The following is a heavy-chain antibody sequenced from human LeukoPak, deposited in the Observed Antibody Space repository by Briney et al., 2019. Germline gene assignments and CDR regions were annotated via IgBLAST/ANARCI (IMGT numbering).Heavy chain of an antibody. Sequence: PGGSLRLSCEAAGFAFKTYSMHWVRQAPGKGLEWVAAIWPDGSNEYYANSVKGRFFISRDNSKNTLYLQMNSLRAEDTALYYCAKGDVDTAMPFDYWGQGTLVTVSS. CDR1: GFAFKTYS. D-gene: IGHD5-18*01. J-gene: IGHJ4*02. CDR2: IWPDGSNE. V-gene: IGHV3-30*02. CDR3: AKGDVDTAMPFDY.